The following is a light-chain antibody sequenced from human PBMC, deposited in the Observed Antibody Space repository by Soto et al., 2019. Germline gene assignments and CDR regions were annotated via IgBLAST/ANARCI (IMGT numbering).Light chain of an antibody. Sequence: QSALTQPASVSGSPGQSITISCTGTSSDIGGYNYVSWYQQLPGKVPELIIYDVSNRPSGVSDRFSGPKSGNAASLTISGLQAEDEADYYCSSYTSTSTLYVFGTGTKLTVL. CDR2: DVS. J-gene: IGLJ1*01. CDR3: SSYTSTSTLYV. V-gene: IGLV2-14*03. CDR1: SSDIGGYNY.